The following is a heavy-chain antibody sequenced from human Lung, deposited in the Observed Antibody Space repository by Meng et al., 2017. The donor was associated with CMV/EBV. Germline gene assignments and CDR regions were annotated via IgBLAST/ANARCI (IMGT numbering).Heavy chain of an antibody. CDR1: CGSISSSSYY. J-gene: IGHJ4*02. D-gene: IGHD1-14*01. CDR3: ARHHHSPTFDY. Sequence: QLTLQGSGPGLVKPSGPLSPTCTVPCGSISSSSYYWAWIRQPPGEGLEWIGSVVYSGTTYYTSSLKSRVSISVDTSKNQFSLKLSSVTAADTAVYYCARHHHSPTFDYWGQGTLVTVSS. CDR2: VVYSGTT. V-gene: IGHV4-39*01.